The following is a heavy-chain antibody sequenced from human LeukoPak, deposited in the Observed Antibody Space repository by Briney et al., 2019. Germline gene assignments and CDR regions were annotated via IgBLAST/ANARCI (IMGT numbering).Heavy chain of an antibody. V-gene: IGHV3-21*01. CDR3: ASDYSGSIDY. D-gene: IGHD1-26*01. J-gene: IGHJ4*02. Sequence: GGSLRLSCASSEFTFSSYSMNWVRQAPGKGLEWVSTISSNGNYIKYVDSVKGRFTISRDNAKNSLYLQMNSLRAEDTAVYYCASDYSGSIDYWGQGTLVTVSS. CDR1: EFTFSSYS. CDR2: ISSNGNYI.